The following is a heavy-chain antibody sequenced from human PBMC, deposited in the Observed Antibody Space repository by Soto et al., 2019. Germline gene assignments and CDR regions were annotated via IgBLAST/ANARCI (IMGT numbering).Heavy chain of an antibody. Sequence: PSETLSLTCAVYGGSFIGYYWSWIRQPPGKGLEWIGEINHSGSTNYNPSLKSRVTISVDTSKNQFSLKLSSVTAADTAVYYCARLYGSGSYHNKRDYWGQGTLVTVSS. J-gene: IGHJ4*02. CDR3: ARLYGSGSYHNKRDY. D-gene: IGHD3-10*01. V-gene: IGHV4-34*01. CDR1: GGSFIGYY. CDR2: INHSGST.